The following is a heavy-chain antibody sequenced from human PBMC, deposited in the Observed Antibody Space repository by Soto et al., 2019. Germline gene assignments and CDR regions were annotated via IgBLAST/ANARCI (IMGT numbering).Heavy chain of an antibody. CDR1: GGSISSSSYY. CDR2: IYYSGST. J-gene: IGHJ4*02. V-gene: IGHV4-39*01. Sequence: SETLSLTCTVSGGSISSSSYYWGWIRQPPGKGLEWIGSIYYSGSTYYNPSLKSRVTISVDTSKNQFSLKLSFVTAADTAVYYCARGYCSGGSCYRYWGQGSQVTVSS. D-gene: IGHD2-15*01. CDR3: ARGYCSGGSCYRY.